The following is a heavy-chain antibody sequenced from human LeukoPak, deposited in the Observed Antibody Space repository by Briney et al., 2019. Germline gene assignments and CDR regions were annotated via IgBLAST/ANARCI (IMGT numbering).Heavy chain of an antibody. D-gene: IGHD1-26*01. CDR2: VYPGDSDT. CDR3: ATGRIAWAFDF. CDR1: GYFLTSYW. V-gene: IGHV5-51*01. J-gene: IGHJ3*01. Sequence: GESLKISCKGSGYFLTSYWIGWVRQMPGKGLEWMGIVYPGDSDTRYSPSFQGQVTISADKSISTAYLQWSSLKASDTAMYYCATGRIAWAFDFWGQGTMVTVSS.